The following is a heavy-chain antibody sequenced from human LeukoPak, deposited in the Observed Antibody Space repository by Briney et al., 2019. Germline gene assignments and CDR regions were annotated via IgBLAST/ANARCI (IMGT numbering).Heavy chain of an antibody. V-gene: IGHV3-33*06. D-gene: IGHD4-11*01. Sequence: GGSLRLSCTASGFTYSHYGMHWVRQAPGKGLDLVSVIWSDGTEKYYADAVKGRFTISRDNSRNTLYLQMNSLRGEDTAVYYCAKDAQRGFDYSNSLEYWGQGTLVTVSS. CDR2: IWSDGTEK. J-gene: IGHJ4*02. CDR3: AKDAQRGFDYSNSLEY. CDR1: GFTYSHYG.